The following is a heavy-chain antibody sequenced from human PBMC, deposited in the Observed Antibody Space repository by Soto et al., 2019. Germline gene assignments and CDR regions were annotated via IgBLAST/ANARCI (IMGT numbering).Heavy chain of an antibody. CDR1: GFTFSSYW. CDR3: ARDRKYSSSLIDY. D-gene: IGHD6-6*01. V-gene: IGHV3-7*01. J-gene: IGHJ4*02. Sequence: PGGSLRLSCEASGFTFSSYWMSWVRRAPGKGLEWVANIKQDGSAKKYVDSVKGRFIISRDNAKNSLYLQMNSLRAEDAAMYYCARDRKYSSSLIDYWGQGTLVTVSS. CDR2: IKQDGSAK.